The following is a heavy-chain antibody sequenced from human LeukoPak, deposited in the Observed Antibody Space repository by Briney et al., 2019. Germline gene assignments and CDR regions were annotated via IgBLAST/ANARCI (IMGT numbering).Heavy chain of an antibody. CDR2: ISGSGGST. D-gene: IGHD3-3*01. CDR1: GFTFSSYA. CDR3: AKGVNYDFWSGYYGLDY. J-gene: IGHJ4*02. V-gene: IGHV3-23*01. Sequence: PGGSLRLSCAASGFTFSSYAMSWVRQAPGKGLEWVSAISGSGGSTYYADSVKGRFTISRDNSKNTLYLQMNSLRAEDTAVYYCAKGVNYDFWSGYYGLDYWGQGTLVTVSS.